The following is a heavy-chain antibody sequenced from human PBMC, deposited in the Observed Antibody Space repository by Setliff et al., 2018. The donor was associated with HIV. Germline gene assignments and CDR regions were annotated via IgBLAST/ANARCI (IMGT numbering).Heavy chain of an antibody. J-gene: IGHJ6*03. CDR1: GYTFTSYD. CDR2: MNPNSGNT. CDR3: VRGLTAANYQNYYYMDV. D-gene: IGHD2-2*01. Sequence: ASVKVSCKASGYTFTSYDINWVRQATGQGLEWMGWMNPNSGNTGYAQKFQGRVTMTRDTSTNTVYMDLSSLKSEDTAVYYCVRGLTAANYQNYYYMDVWGKGTTVTVSS. V-gene: IGHV1-8*01.